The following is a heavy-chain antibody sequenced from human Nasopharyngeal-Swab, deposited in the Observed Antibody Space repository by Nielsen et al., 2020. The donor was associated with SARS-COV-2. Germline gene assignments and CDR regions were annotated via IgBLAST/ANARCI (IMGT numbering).Heavy chain of an antibody. J-gene: IGHJ4*02. D-gene: IGHD3-22*01. CDR1: GFTFSSYA. Sequence: GGSLRLSCAASGFTFSSYAMSWVRQAPGKGLEWVSAISGSGTGTYHADSVKGRFTISRDNAKNTLYLQMNSLRAEDTAVYYCTPMIVVVNSGEVDYWGQGTLVTVSS. CDR2: ISGSGTGT. V-gene: IGHV3-23*01. CDR3: TPMIVVVNSGEVDY.